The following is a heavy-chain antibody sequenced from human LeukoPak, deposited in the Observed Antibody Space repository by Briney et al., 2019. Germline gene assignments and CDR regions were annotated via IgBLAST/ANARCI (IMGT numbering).Heavy chain of an antibody. CDR1: GGSFSGYY. CDR2: INHSGST. V-gene: IGHV4-34*01. CDR3: ARAGPQNPQWELIFPREDYGMDV. Sequence: SETLSLTCAVYGGSFSGYYWSWIRQPPGKGLEWIGEINHSGSTNYNPSLKSRVTISVDTSKNQFSLKLSSVTAADTAVYYCARAGPQNPQWELIFPREDYGMDVWGQGTTVTVSS. J-gene: IGHJ6*02. D-gene: IGHD1-26*01.